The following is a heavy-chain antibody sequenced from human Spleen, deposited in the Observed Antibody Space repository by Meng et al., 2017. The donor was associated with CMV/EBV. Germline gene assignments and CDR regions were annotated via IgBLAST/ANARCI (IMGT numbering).Heavy chain of an antibody. CDR3: ARAIDYDILTGYFGFDP. CDR2: INHSGST. V-gene: IGHV4-34*01. Sequence: VQLHQWAAVLFKPPDTLCPTCAVYGGSFSGYYWSLIRQPPGKGLEWIGEINHSGSTNYNPSLKSRVTISVDTSKNQFSLKLSSVTAADTAVYYCARAIDYDILTGYFGFDPWGQGTLVTVSS. D-gene: IGHD3-9*01. CDR1: GGSFSGYY. J-gene: IGHJ5*02.